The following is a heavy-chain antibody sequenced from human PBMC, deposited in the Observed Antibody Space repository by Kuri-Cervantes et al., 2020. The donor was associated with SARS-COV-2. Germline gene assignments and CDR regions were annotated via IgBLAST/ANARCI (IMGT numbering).Heavy chain of an antibody. D-gene: IGHD1-26*01. J-gene: IGHJ4*02. V-gene: IGHV1-18*01. Sequence: AAMKVFCKASGYIFSNYGISWVRQAPGQGLEWLGWINPENGNTKYTQKVQGRATMTTDTSTSTAYMELRSLRSDDAALYFCVRGSGTYNDWGQGTLVTVSS. CDR3: VRGSGTYND. CDR1: GYIFSNYG. CDR2: INPENGNT.